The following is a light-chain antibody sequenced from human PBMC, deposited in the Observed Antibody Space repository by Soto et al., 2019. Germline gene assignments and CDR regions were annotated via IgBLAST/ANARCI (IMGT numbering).Light chain of an antibody. V-gene: IGKV3-11*01. CDR1: QSVSSY. Sequence: EIVLTQSPATLSLSPGERATLSCRASQSVSSYLAWYQQKPGQAPRLLIYEASNRATGIPPRFSGSGSGTDFTLTISSLEPEDCAVYSCQQRSNWPLTFGGGTKVEVK. CDR2: EAS. CDR3: QQRSNWPLT. J-gene: IGKJ4*01.